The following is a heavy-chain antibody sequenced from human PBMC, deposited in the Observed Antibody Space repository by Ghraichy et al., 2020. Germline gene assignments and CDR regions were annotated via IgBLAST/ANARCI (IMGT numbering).Heavy chain of an antibody. CDR2: IYYSGST. V-gene: IGHV4-39*07. J-gene: IGHJ4*02. D-gene: IGHD3-22*01. Sequence: SETLSLTCTVSGGSMSSSYYCWGWLRQPPGKGLEWIGCIYYSGSTYYNLSLKSRVAISVATSKNQLSLKLRSVTAADTAVYPCVYFFSYDSSGYYYVSYWGQGTLVTVSS. CDR1: GGSMSSSYYC. CDR3: VYFFSYDSSGYYYVSY.